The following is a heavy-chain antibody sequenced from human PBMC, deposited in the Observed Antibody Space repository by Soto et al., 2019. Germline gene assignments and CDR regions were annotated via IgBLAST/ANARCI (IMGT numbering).Heavy chain of an antibody. D-gene: IGHD3-22*01. Sequence: ASVKVSCKASGYTFTGYYMHWVRQAPGQGLEWMGWINPNSGGTNYAQKFQGRVTMTRDTSISTAYMELSRLRSDDTAVYYCARTSGRYYDSSGYLGYWGQGTLVTVSS. CDR1: GYTFTGYY. J-gene: IGHJ4*02. V-gene: IGHV1-2*02. CDR3: ARTSGRYYDSSGYLGY. CDR2: INPNSGGT.